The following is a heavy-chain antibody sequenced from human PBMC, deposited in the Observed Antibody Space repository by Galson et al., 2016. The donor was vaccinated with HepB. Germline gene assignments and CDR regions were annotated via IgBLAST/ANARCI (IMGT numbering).Heavy chain of an antibody. CDR2: ISYDGSNK. V-gene: IGHV3-30*18. J-gene: IGHJ4*02. CDR1: GFTFSNYG. D-gene: IGHD3-10*01. Sequence: SLRLSCAASGFTFSNYGMHWVRQAPGKGLEWVAVISYDGSNKYYVDSVKGRFTISRDNSKNTLYLQMNSLRAEDTAVYYCPQVYYGAGSYHSIYFDYWGQGTLVTVSS. CDR3: PQVYYGAGSYHSIYFDY.